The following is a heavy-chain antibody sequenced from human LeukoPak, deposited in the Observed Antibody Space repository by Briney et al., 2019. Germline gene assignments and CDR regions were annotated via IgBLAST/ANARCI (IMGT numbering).Heavy chain of an antibody. CDR1: GFTFSSYA. CDR2: ISYDGSNK. V-gene: IGHV3-30-3*01. CDR3: ARDLFRRRNGVVEGYFDY. D-gene: IGHD2-8*01. Sequence: GGSLRLSCAASGFTFSSYAMHWVRQAPGKGLEWVAVISYDGSNKYYADSVKGRFTISRDNSKNTLYLQMNSLRAEDTAVYYCARDLFRRRNGVVEGYFDYRGQGTLVTVSS. J-gene: IGHJ4*02.